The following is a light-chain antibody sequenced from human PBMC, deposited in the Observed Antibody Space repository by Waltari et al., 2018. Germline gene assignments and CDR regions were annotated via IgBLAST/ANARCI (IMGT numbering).Light chain of an antibody. Sequence: IQLTQSPSSLSASLRARVTITCRASQGINTALAWYQQKPGKAPNLLIYDASNVESGVPARFSGSGSGTDFSLTISSLQPEDFATYYCQQFISYPRTFGGGTKVEIK. CDR3: QQFISYPRT. V-gene: IGKV1-13*02. CDR1: QGINTA. CDR2: DAS. J-gene: IGKJ4*01.